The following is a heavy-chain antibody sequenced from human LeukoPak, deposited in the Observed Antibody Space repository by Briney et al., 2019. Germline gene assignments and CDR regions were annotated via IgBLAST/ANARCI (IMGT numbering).Heavy chain of an antibody. J-gene: IGHJ3*02. D-gene: IGHD6-19*01. CDR3: ARAGGYLSSGDAFDI. CDR2: IYHSGST. Sequence: SETLSLTCTVSGYSISSGYYWGWIRQPPGKGLEWIGSIYHSGSTYYNPSLKSRVTISVDRSKNQFSLKLSSVTAADTAVYYCARAGGYLSSGDAFDIWGQGTMVTVSS. V-gene: IGHV4-38-2*02. CDR1: GYSISSGYY.